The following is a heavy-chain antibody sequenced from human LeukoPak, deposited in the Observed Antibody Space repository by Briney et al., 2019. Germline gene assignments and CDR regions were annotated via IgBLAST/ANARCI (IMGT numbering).Heavy chain of an antibody. D-gene: IGHD2-2*01. CDR2: IIPIFGIA. Sequence: SVKVSCKASGGTFSSYAISWVRQAPGQGLEWMGRIIPIFGIANYAQKFQGRVTITADKSTSTAYMELSSLRSEDTAVYYCALADIVVVPAAMPHYGMDVWGKGTTVTVSS. CDR3: ALADIVVVPAAMPHYGMDV. V-gene: IGHV1-69*04. J-gene: IGHJ6*04. CDR1: GGTFSSYA.